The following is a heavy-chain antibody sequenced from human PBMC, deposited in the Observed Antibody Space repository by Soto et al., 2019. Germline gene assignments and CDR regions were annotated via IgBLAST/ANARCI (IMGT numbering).Heavy chain of an antibody. CDR2: ISGYDDYT. CDR3: ARDRLRLPLDY. J-gene: IGHJ4*02. D-gene: IGHD5-12*01. Sequence: QIQLVQSGDEVKKPGASVKVSCKTSGYTFSDYGVNWVRLAPGQGLEWMGWISGYDDYTKYVQKFQGRVTMTTDTPTSTAYMELRSLRSDDTAVYYCARDRLRLPLDYWGQGTLVTVSS. CDR1: GYTFSDYG. V-gene: IGHV1-18*04.